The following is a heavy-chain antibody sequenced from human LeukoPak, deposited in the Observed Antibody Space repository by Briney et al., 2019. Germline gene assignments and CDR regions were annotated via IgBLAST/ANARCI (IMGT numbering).Heavy chain of an antibody. J-gene: IGHJ5*02. CDR3: ARAMYWFDP. V-gene: IGHV3-21*01. Sequence: GGSLRLSCAASGFTLRSYSMNWVRQAPGKGLEWVSSIRSSSSYIYYADSVKHRFTISRDNDKNSLYLHKNSLRAEDTAVFHCARAMYWFDPRGEGKLVTVSS. CDR1: GFTLRSYS. CDR2: IRSSSSYI.